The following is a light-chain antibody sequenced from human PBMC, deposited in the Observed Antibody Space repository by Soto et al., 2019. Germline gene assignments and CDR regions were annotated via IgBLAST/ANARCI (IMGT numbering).Light chain of an antibody. CDR2: DVS. Sequence: QSALTQPRSVSGSPGQSVTISCTGTSSDVGGYNYVSWYQQHPGKAPKLVIFDVSYRPSGVSDRFSGSKSGNTASLTISGLQAEDEADYYCKSFTTSDTYVFGTGTKVTVL. CDR3: KSFTTSDTYV. CDR1: SSDVGGYNY. V-gene: IGLV2-11*01. J-gene: IGLJ1*01.